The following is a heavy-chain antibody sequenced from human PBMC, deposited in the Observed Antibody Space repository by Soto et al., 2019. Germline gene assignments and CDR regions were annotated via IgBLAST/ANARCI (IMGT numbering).Heavy chain of an antibody. V-gene: IGHV3-23*01. CDR1: GFTFSSYA. D-gene: IGHD5-12*01. CDR2: ISGSGGST. CDR3: AKSPRRLATYYYYYMDV. Sequence: GGSLRLSCAASGFTFSSYAMSWVRQAPGKGLEWVSAISGSGGSTYYADSVKGRFTISRDNSKNTLYLQMNSLRAEETAVYYCAKSPRRLATYYYYYMDVWGKGTTVTVSS. J-gene: IGHJ6*03.